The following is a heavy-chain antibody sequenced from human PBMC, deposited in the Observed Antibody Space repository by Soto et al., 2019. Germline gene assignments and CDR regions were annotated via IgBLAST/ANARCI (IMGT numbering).Heavy chain of an antibody. J-gene: IGHJ6*02. CDR3: ARDLNCSGGSCQGYRPGYYYGMDV. Sequence: GGSLRLSCAASGFTFSSYAMHWVRQAPGKGLEWVAVISYDGSNKYYADSVKGRFTISRNNSKNTLYLQMNSLRAEDTAVYYCARDLNCSGGSCQGYRPGYYYGMDVWGQGTTVTVSS. CDR1: GFTFSSYA. D-gene: IGHD2-15*01. V-gene: IGHV3-30-3*01. CDR2: ISYDGSNK.